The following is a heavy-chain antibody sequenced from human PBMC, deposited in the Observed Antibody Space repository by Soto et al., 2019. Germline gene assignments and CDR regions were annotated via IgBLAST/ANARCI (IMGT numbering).Heavy chain of an antibody. J-gene: IGHJ4*02. V-gene: IGHV1-3*01. Sequence: GASVKVSCKASGYTFTSYAMHWVRQAPGQRLEWMGWINAGNGNTKYSQKFQGRVTITRDTSASTAYMELSSLRSEDTAVYYCARARLSPRYQLPTYYWGQGTLVTVSS. D-gene: IGHD2-2*01. CDR3: ARARLSPRYQLPTYY. CDR1: GYTFTSYA. CDR2: INAGNGNT.